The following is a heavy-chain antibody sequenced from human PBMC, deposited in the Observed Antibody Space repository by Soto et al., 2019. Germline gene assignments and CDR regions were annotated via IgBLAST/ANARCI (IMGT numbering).Heavy chain of an antibody. CDR3: ARDTRGYSLGMDV. CDR1: GYTFTSYG. CDR2: INTDNGNT. V-gene: IGHV1-18*01. J-gene: IGHJ6*02. D-gene: IGHD5-12*01. Sequence: ASVKVSCKTFGYTFTSYGIGWARQAPGQRLEWMGWINTDNGNTKDSQKFQGRVTITRDTSTSTAYMELSSLRSEDSAVYYCARDTRGYSLGMDVWGQGTTVTVSS.